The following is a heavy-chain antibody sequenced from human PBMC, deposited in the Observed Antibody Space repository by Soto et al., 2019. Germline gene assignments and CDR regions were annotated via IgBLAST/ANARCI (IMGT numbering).Heavy chain of an antibody. CDR1: GGSISIGDYY. CDR2: IYYSGST. CDR3: ARDSGLGVGYNLDY. Sequence: PSETLSLTCTVSGGSISIGDYYWSWIRQPPGKGLEWIGYIYYSGSTYYNPSLKSRVTISVDTSKNQLSLKLSSVTAADTAVYYCARDSGLGVGYNLDYWGQGSLVTVSS. J-gene: IGHJ4*02. D-gene: IGHD5-12*01. V-gene: IGHV4-30-4*01.